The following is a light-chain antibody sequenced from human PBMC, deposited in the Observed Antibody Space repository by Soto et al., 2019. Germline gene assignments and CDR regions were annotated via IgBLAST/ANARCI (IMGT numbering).Light chain of an antibody. CDR1: SSNIGAGYD. V-gene: IGLV1-40*01. J-gene: IGLJ1*01. CDR3: QSYDSTLSARYV. Sequence: QSVLTQPPSVSGAPGQRVTISCTGSSSNIGAGYDVHWYQQRPGAAPKLLISANINRPSRVPDRFSGSKSGTSASLAITGLQADDEGDYYCQSYDSTLSARYVFGTGTKVTVL. CDR2: ANI.